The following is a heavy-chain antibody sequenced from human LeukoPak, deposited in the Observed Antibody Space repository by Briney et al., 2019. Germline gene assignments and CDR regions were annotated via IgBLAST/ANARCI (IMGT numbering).Heavy chain of an antibody. D-gene: IGHD3-22*01. J-gene: IGHJ4*02. CDR3: ARTYYYDIPLDY. V-gene: IGHV3-53*01. CDR1: GFTVSSNY. Sequence: GGSLRLSCAASGFTVSSNYMSWVRQAPGKGLEWVSVIYSGGSTYYADSVKGRFTISRDNSKNTLYPQMNSLRAEDTAVYYCARTYYYDIPLDYWGQGTLVTVSS. CDR2: IYSGGST.